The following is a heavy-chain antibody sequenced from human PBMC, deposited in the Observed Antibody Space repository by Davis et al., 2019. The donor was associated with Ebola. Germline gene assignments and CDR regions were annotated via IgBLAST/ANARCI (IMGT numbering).Heavy chain of an antibody. V-gene: IGHV4-59*12. CDR2: IYYSGST. CDR3: ARLIIRYYYYGMDV. Sequence: MPSETLSLTCTVSGGSISSYYWSWIRQPPGKGLEWIGYIYYSGSTNYNPSLKSRVIISVDTSKNQFSLKLSSVTAADTAVYYCARLIIRYYYYGMDVWGQGTTVTVSS. D-gene: IGHD3-3*01. CDR1: GGSISSYY. J-gene: IGHJ6*02.